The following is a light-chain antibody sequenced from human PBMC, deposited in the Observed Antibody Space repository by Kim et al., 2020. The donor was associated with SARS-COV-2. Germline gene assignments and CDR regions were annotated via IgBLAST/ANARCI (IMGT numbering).Light chain of an antibody. CDR2: GAS. Sequence: LSPGEGATLSCRASQSVSSSYLAWYQQKPGQAPRLLIYGASSRATGFPDRFSGSGSGTDFTLTISRLEPEDFAVYYCQQYGSSLYTFGQGTKLEIK. CDR1: QSVSSSY. CDR3: QQYGSSLYT. V-gene: IGKV3-20*01. J-gene: IGKJ2*01.